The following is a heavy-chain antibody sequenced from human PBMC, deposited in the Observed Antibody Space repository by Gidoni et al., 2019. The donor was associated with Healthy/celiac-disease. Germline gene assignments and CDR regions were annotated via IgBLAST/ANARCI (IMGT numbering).Heavy chain of an antibody. Sequence: EVQLLESGGGLVQPGGSLRLSCAASGFTFSSYAMSWVRQAPGKGLEWVSAISGSGGSTYYADSVKGRFTISRDNSKNTLYLQMNSLRAEDTAVYYCAKDPFWSGYSPYYYYGMDVWGQGTTVTVSS. V-gene: IGHV3-23*01. CDR3: AKDPFWSGYSPYYYYGMDV. CDR2: ISGSGGST. J-gene: IGHJ6*02. CDR1: GFTFSSYA. D-gene: IGHD3-3*01.